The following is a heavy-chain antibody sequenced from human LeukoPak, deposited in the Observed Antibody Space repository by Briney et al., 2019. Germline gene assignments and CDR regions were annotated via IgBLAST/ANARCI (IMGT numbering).Heavy chain of an antibody. CDR2: ISGSGGST. V-gene: IGHV3-23*01. J-gene: IGHJ5*02. CDR3: AKDWDSGYVLNCFDP. CDR1: GFTFRSYA. D-gene: IGHD5-12*01. Sequence: TGGSLRLSCAASGFTFRSYAMSWVRQAPRKGLEWVSAISGSGGSTYYADSVKGRFTISRDNSKNTLYLQMNSLRAEDTAVYYCAKDWDSGYVLNCFDPWGQGTLVTVSS.